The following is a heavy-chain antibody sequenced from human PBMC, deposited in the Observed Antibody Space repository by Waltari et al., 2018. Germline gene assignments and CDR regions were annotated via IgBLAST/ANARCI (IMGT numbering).Heavy chain of an antibody. CDR1: GFTVSSNY. CDR2: IYSGGST. J-gene: IGHJ6*03. CDR3: ARGSADYYYYYYMDV. Sequence: EVQLVESGGGLVQPGGSLRLSCAASGFTVSSNYMSWVHQAPGTGLEWVSVIYSGGSTSYADSVKGRFTISRHTSKNTLYLHMNSLRAEDTAVYYCARGSADYYYYYYMDVWGKGTTVTISS. V-gene: IGHV3-53*04. D-gene: IGHD6-6*01.